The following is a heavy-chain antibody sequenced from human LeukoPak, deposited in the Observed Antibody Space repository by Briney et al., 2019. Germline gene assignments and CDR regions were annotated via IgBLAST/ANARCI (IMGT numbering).Heavy chain of an antibody. V-gene: IGHV3-21*01. D-gene: IGHD5-18*01. CDR3: AIEDTAIAWAY. J-gene: IGHJ4*02. CDR1: GFTFSSYS. CDR2: ISSSSSYI. Sequence: GGSLRLSCAASGFTFSSYSMNWVRQAAGKGLEWVSSISSSSSYIYYADSVKGRFTISRDNAKNSLYLQMNSLRAEDTAVYYCAIEDTAIAWAYWGQGTLVTVSS.